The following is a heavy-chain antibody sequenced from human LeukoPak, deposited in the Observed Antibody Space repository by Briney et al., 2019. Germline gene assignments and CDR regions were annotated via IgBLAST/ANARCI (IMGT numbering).Heavy chain of an antibody. D-gene: IGHD5-18*01. J-gene: IGHJ6*02. CDR1: GFTFSSYS. CDR2: ISSSSSYI. Sequence: GGSLRLSCAASGFTFSSYSMTWVRQAPGEGLEWVSSISSSSSYIYYADSVKGRFTISRDNAKNSLYLQMNSLRAEDTAVYYCASDTAMVTGADVWGQGTTVTVSS. V-gene: IGHV3-21*01. CDR3: ASDTAMVTGADV.